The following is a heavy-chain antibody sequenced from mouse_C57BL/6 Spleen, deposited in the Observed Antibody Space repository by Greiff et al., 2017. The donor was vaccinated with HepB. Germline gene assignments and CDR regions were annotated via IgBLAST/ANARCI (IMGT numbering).Heavy chain of an antibody. CDR3: ARHEEYDYERAWFAY. V-gene: IGHV5-6*02. CDR1: GFTFSSYG. CDR2: ISSGGSYT. Sequence: DVKLVESGGDLVKPGGSLKLSCAASGFTFSSYGMSWVRQTPDKRLEWVATISSGGSYTHYPDSVKGRFTISRDNAKNTLYLQMSSLKSEDTAMYYCARHEEYDYERAWFAYWGQGTLVTVSA. D-gene: IGHD2-4*01. J-gene: IGHJ3*01.